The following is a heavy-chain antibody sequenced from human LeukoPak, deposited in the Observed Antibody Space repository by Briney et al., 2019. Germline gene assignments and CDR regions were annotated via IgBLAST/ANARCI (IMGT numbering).Heavy chain of an antibody. CDR1: GFTFSSYA. D-gene: IGHD6-6*01. J-gene: IGHJ6*02. CDR2: ISGSGGST. CDR3: ARGEYSSSFGMDV. Sequence: GGSLRLSCAASGFTFSSYAMSWVRQAPGKGLEWVSAISGSGGSTYYADSVKGRFTISRDNSKNTLYLQVNSLRAEDTAVYYCARGEYSSSFGMDVWGQGTTVTVSS. V-gene: IGHV3-23*01.